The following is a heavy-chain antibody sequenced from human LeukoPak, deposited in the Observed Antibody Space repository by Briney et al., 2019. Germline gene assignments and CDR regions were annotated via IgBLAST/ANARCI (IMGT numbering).Heavy chain of an antibody. J-gene: IGHJ5*02. CDR2: INPSGSST. V-gene: IGHV1-46*01. CDR3: ARDNSVGDVAWWFDP. CDR1: GYSFTSHY. Sequence: ASVKVSCKASGYSFTSHYMHWVRQAPGQGLEWLGLINPSGSSTLNAQKFQGRVTMTRDMSTTTGYMELSSLRSEDTAVYYCARDNSVGDVAWWFDPWGQGTLVTVSS. D-gene: IGHD1-26*01.